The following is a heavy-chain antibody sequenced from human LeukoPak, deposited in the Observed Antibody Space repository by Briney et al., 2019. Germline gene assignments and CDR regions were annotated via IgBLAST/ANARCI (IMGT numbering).Heavy chain of an antibody. Sequence: GGSLRLSCSASGLTFRNYAMSWVRQAPGKGLEWVANIKQDGSEKYYVDSVKGRFTISRDNAKNSLYLQMNSLRVEDTAVHYCARDRGYFDSWGQGTLVTVSS. V-gene: IGHV3-7*01. CDR2: IKQDGSEK. J-gene: IGHJ4*02. CDR1: GLTFRNYA. CDR3: ARDRGYFDS.